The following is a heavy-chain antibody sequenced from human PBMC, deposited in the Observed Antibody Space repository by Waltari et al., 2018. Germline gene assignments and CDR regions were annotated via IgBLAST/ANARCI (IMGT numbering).Heavy chain of an antibody. Sequence: EVQLVESGGGLVKPGGSLRLSCAASGFTFSSYSMNWVRQAPGKGLEWVSSISSSSSYIYYADSVKGRFTISRDNAKNSLYLQMNSLRAEDTAVYYCARWSWDTAMGHDAFDIWGQGTMVTVSS. D-gene: IGHD5-18*01. J-gene: IGHJ3*02. CDR3: ARWSWDTAMGHDAFDI. CDR1: GFTFSSYS. CDR2: ISSSSSYI. V-gene: IGHV3-21*01.